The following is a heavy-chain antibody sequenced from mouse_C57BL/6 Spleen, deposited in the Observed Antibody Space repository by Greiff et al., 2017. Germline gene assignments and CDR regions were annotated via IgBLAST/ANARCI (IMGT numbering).Heavy chain of an antibody. Sequence: VHVKQSGPELVKPGASVKISCKASGYSFTGYYMNWVQQSPEKSLEWIGEINPSTGGTTYNQKFKAKATLTVDKSSSTAYMQLKSLTSEDSAVYYCARWGYYYGSSYIFDYWGQGTTLTVSS. D-gene: IGHD1-1*01. CDR2: INPSTGGT. J-gene: IGHJ2*01. CDR3: ARWGYYYGSSYIFDY. CDR1: GYSFTGYY. V-gene: IGHV1-42*01.